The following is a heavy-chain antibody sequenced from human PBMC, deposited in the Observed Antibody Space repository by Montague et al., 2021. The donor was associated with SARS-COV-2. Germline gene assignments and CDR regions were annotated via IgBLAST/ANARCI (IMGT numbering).Heavy chain of an antibody. CDR3: AKEIIEVAADWYFDL. V-gene: IGHV3-33*06. D-gene: IGHD6-19*01. CDR1: GFTFSSYG. CDR2: IWYDGSNK. J-gene: IGHJ2*01. Sequence: SLRLSCAASGFTFSSYGMHWVRQAPGKGLGWVAVIWYDGSNKYYADSVKGRFTISRDNSKNTLYLQMNSLRAEDTAVYYCAKEIIEVAADWYFDLWGRGTLVTVSS.